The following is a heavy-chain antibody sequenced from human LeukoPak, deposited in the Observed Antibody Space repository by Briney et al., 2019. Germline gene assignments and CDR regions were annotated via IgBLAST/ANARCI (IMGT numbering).Heavy chain of an antibody. D-gene: IGHD5-24*01. CDR3: AKRGNYNYFDS. CDR2: ISGSGGTT. V-gene: IGHV3-43*02. Sequence: GGSLRLFCAASRFTFDDYAMHWVRQAPGKGLEWVSVISGSGGTTFYADSVKGRFTISRDNSKNSLYLQMNSLRIEDTALYYCAKRGNYNYFDSWGQGTLVTVSS. CDR1: RFTFDDYA. J-gene: IGHJ4*02.